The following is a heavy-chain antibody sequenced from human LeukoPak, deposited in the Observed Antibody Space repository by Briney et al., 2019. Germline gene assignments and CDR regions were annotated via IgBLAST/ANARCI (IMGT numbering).Heavy chain of an antibody. CDR2: IWYDGSNK. CDR1: GFTFSSYV. D-gene: IGHD3-16*01. Sequence: PGRSLRLSCAASGFTFSSYVMHWVRQAPGKGLEWVAVIWYDGSNKYYADSVKGRFTISRDNSKKTLYLRMNSLRAEDTAVYYCARDGGIWYFDYWGQGTLVTVSS. V-gene: IGHV3-33*01. J-gene: IGHJ4*02. CDR3: ARDGGIWYFDY.